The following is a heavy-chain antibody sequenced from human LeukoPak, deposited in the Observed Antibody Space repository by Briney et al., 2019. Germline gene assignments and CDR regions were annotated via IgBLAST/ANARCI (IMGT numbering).Heavy chain of an antibody. V-gene: IGHV1-2*06. CDR3: ATFQGARAPSSDDY. CDR2: INPNSGGT. Sequence: ASVKVSCKASGYTFTCYYMHWVRQAPGQGLEWMGRINPNSGGTNYAQKFQGRVTMTRDTSISTAYMELSRLRSDDTAVYYCATFQGARAPSSDDYWGQGTLVTVSS. D-gene: IGHD3-10*01. CDR1: GYTFTCYY. J-gene: IGHJ4*02.